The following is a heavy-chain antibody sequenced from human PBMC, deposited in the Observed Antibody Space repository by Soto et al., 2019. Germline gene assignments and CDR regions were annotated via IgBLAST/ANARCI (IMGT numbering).Heavy chain of an antibody. J-gene: IGHJ4*02. Sequence: GGSLRLSCAASGFTFSSYAMSWVRQAPGKGLEWVSAISGSGGCTYYADSVKGRFTISRDNSKNTLYLQMNSLRAEDTAVYYCAKSLRFLEWLPDYWGQGTLVTVSS. D-gene: IGHD3-3*01. CDR2: ISGSGGCT. CDR1: GFTFSSYA. CDR3: AKSLRFLEWLPDY. V-gene: IGHV3-23*01.